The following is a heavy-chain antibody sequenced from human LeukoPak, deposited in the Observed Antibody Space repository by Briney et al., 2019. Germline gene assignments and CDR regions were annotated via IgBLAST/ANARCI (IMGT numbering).Heavy chain of an antibody. Sequence: SETLSLTCTVSGGSISSGSYYWSWIRQPSGKGLDFIGRMHASGSTNYNPSLKSRVTISVDTSKNQFSLKLSSVTAADTAVYYCARHITYYYDSSGYSTPYYYMDVWGKGTTVTISS. D-gene: IGHD3-22*01. CDR3: ARHITYYYDSSGYSTPYYYMDV. J-gene: IGHJ6*03. V-gene: IGHV4-61*02. CDR2: MHASGST. CDR1: GGSISSGSYY.